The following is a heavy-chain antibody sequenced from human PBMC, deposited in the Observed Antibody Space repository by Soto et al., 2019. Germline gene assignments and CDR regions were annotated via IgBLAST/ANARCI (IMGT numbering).Heavy chain of an antibody. D-gene: IGHD6-19*01. CDR2: INSGASTT. Sequence: GGSLRPYRAGSGFTFNSSWMQRVPPAPGKGLVWVSRINSGASTTNDADSVKGRFNISRDNAKNTLYLQMDSLTAEDTAVYYCARGPSGWFGYDYWGQGTRVTVSS. J-gene: IGHJ4*02. CDR1: GFTFNSSW. CDR3: ARGPSGWFGYDY. V-gene: IGHV3-74*01.